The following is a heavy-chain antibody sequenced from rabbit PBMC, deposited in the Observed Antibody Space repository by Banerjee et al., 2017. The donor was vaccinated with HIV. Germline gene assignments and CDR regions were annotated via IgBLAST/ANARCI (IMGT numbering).Heavy chain of an antibody. V-gene: IGHV1S40*01. J-gene: IGHJ4*01. D-gene: IGHD2-1*01. CDR3: ARDGGYGDYGKNL. CDR2: TDTGDGPT. Sequence: QSLEESGGDLVKPGASLTLTCTASGFSFSSRYWICWVRQAPGKGLEWIGCTDTGDGPTHYASWAKGRFTISKTSSTTVTLQMTSLTAADTATYFCARDGGYGDYGKNLWGPGTLVTVS. CDR1: GFSFSSRYW.